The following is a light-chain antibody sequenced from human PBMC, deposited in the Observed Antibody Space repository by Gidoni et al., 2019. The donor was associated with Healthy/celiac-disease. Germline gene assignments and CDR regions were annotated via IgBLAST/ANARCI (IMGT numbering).Light chain of an antibody. J-gene: IGKJ5*01. V-gene: IGKV2-28*01. Sequence: IVMTQTPLSLPVTPGEPAPISCRSSQSLLHSNGYNYLDWYLQKPGQSPQLLIYLGSNRASGVPDRFSGSGSGTDFTLKISRVEAEDVGVYYCMQALQTPITFXXXTRLEIK. CDR1: QSLLHSNGYNY. CDR2: LGS. CDR3: MQALQTPIT.